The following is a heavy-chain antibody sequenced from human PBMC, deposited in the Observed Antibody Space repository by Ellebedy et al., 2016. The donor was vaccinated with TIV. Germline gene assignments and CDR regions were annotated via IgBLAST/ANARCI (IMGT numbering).Heavy chain of an antibody. CDR1: GGSISSGDYY. Sequence: LRLSCTVSGGSISSGDYYWSWIRQPPGKGLEWIGYIYYSGSTYYNPPLKSRVTISVDTSKNQFSLKLSSVTAADTAVYYCARRYCSSTSCYFNDAFDIWGQGTMVTVSS. J-gene: IGHJ3*02. V-gene: IGHV4-30-4*01. CDR3: ARRYCSSTSCYFNDAFDI. CDR2: IYYSGST. D-gene: IGHD2-2*01.